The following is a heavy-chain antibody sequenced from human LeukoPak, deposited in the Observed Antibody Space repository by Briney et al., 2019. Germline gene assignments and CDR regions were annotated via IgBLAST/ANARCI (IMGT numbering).Heavy chain of an antibody. V-gene: IGHV1-46*01. CDR3: ARDPDDIAVAGMEVDY. CDR2: INPRGGST. J-gene: IGHJ4*02. CDR1: GYTFSGYY. Sequence: ASVKVSCKASGYTFSGYYIHWVRQAPGQGLEWMGIINPRGGSTSYAQKFQGRVTMTRDTSTSTVYMELSSLRSEDTAVYYCARDPDDIAVAGMEVDYWGQGTLVTVSS. D-gene: IGHD6-19*01.